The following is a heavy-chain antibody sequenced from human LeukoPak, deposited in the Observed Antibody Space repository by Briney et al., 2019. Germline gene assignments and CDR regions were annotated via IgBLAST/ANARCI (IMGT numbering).Heavy chain of an antibody. V-gene: IGHV4-59*08. CDR1: GGSISSYY. J-gene: IGHJ4*02. Sequence: SETLSLTCTVSGGSISSYYWSWVRQPPGKGLEWIGYIFYSGSTNYNPSLKSRVTISVDTSKNQVSLKLRSVTAADTAVYYCARTNPSFDYWGQGTLVTVSS. CDR3: ARTNPSFDY. CDR2: IFYSGST.